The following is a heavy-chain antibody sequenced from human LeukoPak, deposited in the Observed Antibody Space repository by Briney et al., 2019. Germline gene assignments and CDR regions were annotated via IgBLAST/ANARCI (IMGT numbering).Heavy chain of an antibody. D-gene: IGHD1-26*01. CDR2: ISGSGGST. CDR3: AKGLGGATSSYYFDY. Sequence: GGSLRFSCAASGFTFSSYAMSWVRQAPGKGLEWVSAISGSGGSTYYADSVKGRFTISRDNSKNTLYLQMNSLRAEDTAVYYCAKGLGGATSSYYFDYWGQGTLVTVSS. V-gene: IGHV3-23*01. CDR1: GFTFSSYA. J-gene: IGHJ4*02.